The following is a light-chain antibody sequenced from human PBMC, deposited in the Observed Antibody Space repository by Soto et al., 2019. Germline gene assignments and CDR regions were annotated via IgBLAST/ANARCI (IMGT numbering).Light chain of an antibody. CDR3: QSYDSSLSGWV. CDR1: RSNIGAGYD. V-gene: IGLV1-40*01. J-gene: IGLJ3*02. CDR2: GNS. Sequence: QSVLTRPPSVSGAPGQRVTISCTGSRSNIGAGYDVHWYQQLPGTAPKLLIYGNSNRPSGVPDRFSGSKSGTSASLAITGLQAEDEADYYCQSYDSSLSGWVFGGGTKVTVL.